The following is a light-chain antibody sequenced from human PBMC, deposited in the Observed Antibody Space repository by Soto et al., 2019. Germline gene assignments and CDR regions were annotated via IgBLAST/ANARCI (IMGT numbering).Light chain of an antibody. Sequence: DIQMTQSPSSLSVSVGDRVTITCRASHSISDFLHWYQQVPGKAPKLLIYTSSNLQSGVPSRFSGSGSGTDFSLTIISLQPEDSATYACQQSYSTPYTFGQGTKLEI. CDR2: TSS. J-gene: IGKJ2*01. CDR3: QQSYSTPYT. CDR1: HSISDF. V-gene: IGKV1-39*01.